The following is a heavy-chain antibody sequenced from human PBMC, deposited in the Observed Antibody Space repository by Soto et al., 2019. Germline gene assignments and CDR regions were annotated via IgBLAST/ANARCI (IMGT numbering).Heavy chain of an antibody. Sequence: QVQLQESGPGLVKPSQTLSLTCTVSGGSIXXXXXXXXXXXXXXXXXXXXIGYIYYSGSTYYNPSLKSRITISIDTSKNQFSLKLSSVTAADTAVYYCAREAYGYTYGTNYFDYWGQGTLVTVSS. D-gene: IGHD5-18*01. V-gene: IGHV4-30-4*01. CDR1: GGSIXXXXXX. J-gene: IGHJ4*02. CDR3: AREAYGYTYGTNYFDY. CDR2: IYYSGST.